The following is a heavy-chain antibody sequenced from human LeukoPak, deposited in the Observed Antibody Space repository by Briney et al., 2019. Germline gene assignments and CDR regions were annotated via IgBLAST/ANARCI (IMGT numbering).Heavy chain of an antibody. V-gene: IGHV1-18*01. CDR3: ARDEARYSSGYYPNWFDP. J-gene: IGHJ5*02. D-gene: IGHD3-22*01. CDR1: GYTFSSYG. CDR2: ISGYNGNT. Sequence: GASVKVSCTASGYTFSSYGISWVRQSPGQGLEWMGWISGYNGNTHYAHNLQGRVTMTTDTSTSTAYMELRSLRSDDTAVYYCARDEARYSSGYYPNWFDPWGQGTLVTVSS.